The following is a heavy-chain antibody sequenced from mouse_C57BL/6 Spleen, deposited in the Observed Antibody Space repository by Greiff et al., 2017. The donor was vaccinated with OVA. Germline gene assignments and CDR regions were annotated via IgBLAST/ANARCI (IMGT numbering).Heavy chain of an antibody. Sequence: VQLQQPGAELVRPGSSVKLSCKASGYTFTSYWMHWVKQRPIQGLEWIGNIDPSDSETHYNQKFKDKATLTVDKSSSTAYMQLSSLTSEDSAVYCGARGGTAQVYFDYWGQGTTLTVSS. CDR1: GYTFTSYW. V-gene: IGHV1-52*01. J-gene: IGHJ2*01. D-gene: IGHD3-2*02. CDR2: IDPSDSET. CDR3: ARGGTAQVYFDY.